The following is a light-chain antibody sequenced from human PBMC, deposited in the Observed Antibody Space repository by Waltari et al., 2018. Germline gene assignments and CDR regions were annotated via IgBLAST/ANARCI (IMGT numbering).Light chain of an antibody. CDR2: AAS. V-gene: IGKV1-39*01. CDR3: QQSYSTPLT. CDR1: QSICSY. J-gene: IGKJ4*01. Sequence: IKMTQSPSSLSASVGDRVTITCRASQSICSYLNWYQQKPGKAPKLLIYAASSLQSGVPSRFSGSGSGTDFTLTISSLQPEDFATYYCQQSYSTPLTFGGGTKVEIK.